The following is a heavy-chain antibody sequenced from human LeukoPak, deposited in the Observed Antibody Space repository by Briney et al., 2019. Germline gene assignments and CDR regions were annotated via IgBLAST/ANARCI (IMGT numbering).Heavy chain of an antibody. CDR3: ARDRRSSGWYRGIREYYFDY. D-gene: IGHD6-19*01. Sequence: ASVKVSCKASGYTFTSYGISWVRQAPGQGLEWMGWVSAYNGNTNYAQKLQGRVTMTTDTSTSTAYMELRSLRSDDTAVYYCARDRRSSGWYRGIREYYFDYWGQGTLVTVSS. CDR2: VSAYNGNT. CDR1: GYTFTSYG. V-gene: IGHV1-18*01. J-gene: IGHJ4*02.